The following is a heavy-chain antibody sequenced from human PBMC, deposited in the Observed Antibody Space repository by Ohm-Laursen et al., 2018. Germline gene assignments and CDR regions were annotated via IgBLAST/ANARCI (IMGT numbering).Heavy chain of an antibody. CDR3: AKVLGGSPSDAFDI. D-gene: IGHD2-15*01. Sequence: SLRLSCSASGFTFDDYAMHWVRQAPGKGLAWVSGISWNSGSIGYADSVKGRFTISRDNAKNSLYLQMNSLRAEDTALYYCAKVLGGSPSDAFDIWGQGTMVTVSS. J-gene: IGHJ3*02. CDR2: ISWNSGSI. V-gene: IGHV3-9*01. CDR1: GFTFDDYA.